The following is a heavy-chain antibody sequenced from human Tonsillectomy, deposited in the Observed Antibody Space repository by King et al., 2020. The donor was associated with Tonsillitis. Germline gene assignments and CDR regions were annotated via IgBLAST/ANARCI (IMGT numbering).Heavy chain of an antibody. CDR2: INPNIGGT. D-gene: IGHD4-17*01. CDR1: GYTFTDYY. CDR3: TRGNREYGDSVFDY. Sequence: QLVQSGAEVKKPGASVKVSCKASGYTFTDYYMHWVQQAPGQGLEWMGWINPNIGGTNYEQRFQGRVTMTRDTSISTAYMELSRLRSDDTAVYFCTRGNREYGDSVFDYWGQGTLVTVSS. J-gene: IGHJ4*02. V-gene: IGHV1-2*02.